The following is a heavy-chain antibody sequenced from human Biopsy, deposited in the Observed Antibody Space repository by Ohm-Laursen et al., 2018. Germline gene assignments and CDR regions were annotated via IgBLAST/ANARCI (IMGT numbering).Heavy chain of an antibody. J-gene: IGHJ1*01. Sequence: SLRLSRSASGFKFDEFAMHWVRQTPGKGLEWVSAINWNSDRVDYADSVKGRFTISRDTSKNTVSLQMNSLTVDDTAVYYCAIEGRTGGTGYVEHWGQGISVSVSS. V-gene: IGHV3-9*01. CDR2: INWNSDRV. D-gene: IGHD3-9*01. CDR1: GFKFDEFA. CDR3: AIEGRTGGTGYVEH.